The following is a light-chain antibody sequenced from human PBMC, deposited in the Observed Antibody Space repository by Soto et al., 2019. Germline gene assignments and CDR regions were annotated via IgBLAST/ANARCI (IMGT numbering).Light chain of an antibody. Sequence: QSVLTQPPSASGTPGQRVTISCSGSSSNIGSNTVNWYQQLPGTAPNLLIYSNNQRPSGVPDRFSGSKSGTSASLAISGLQPEDEADYYCAAWDDSLNGPGYVFGTGTKLTVL. V-gene: IGLV1-44*01. CDR3: AAWDDSLNGPGYV. CDR1: SSNIGSNT. CDR2: SNN. J-gene: IGLJ1*01.